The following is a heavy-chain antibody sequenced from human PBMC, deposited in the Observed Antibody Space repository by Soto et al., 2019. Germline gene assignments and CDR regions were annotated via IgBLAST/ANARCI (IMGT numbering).Heavy chain of an antibody. D-gene: IGHD3-22*01. Sequence: ASVKVSCKASGYTFTSYAMHWVRQAPGQRLEWMGWINAGNGNTKYSQKFQGRVTITRDTSASTAYMELSSLRSEDTAVYYCARGPITMIVVGAFDIWGQGTMVTVSS. V-gene: IGHV1-3*01. CDR2: INAGNGNT. J-gene: IGHJ3*02. CDR3: ARGPITMIVVGAFDI. CDR1: GYTFTSYA.